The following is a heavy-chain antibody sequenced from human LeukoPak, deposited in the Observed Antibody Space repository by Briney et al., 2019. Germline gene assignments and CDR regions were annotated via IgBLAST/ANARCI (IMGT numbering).Heavy chain of an antibody. CDR3: ARDYYDILTGYYGDAFDT. CDR2: ISSSSSYT. V-gene: IGHV3-11*05. J-gene: IGHJ3*02. CDR1: GFTFSDYY. Sequence: PGGSLRLSCAASGFTFSDYYMGWIRQAPGKGLEWVSYISSSSSYTNYADSVKGRFTISRDNAKNSLYLQMNSLRAEDTAVYYCARDYYDILTGYYGDAFDTWGQGTMVTVSS. D-gene: IGHD3-9*01.